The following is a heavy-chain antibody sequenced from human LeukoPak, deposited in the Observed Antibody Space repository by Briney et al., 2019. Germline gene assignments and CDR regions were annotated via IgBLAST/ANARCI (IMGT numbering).Heavy chain of an antibody. J-gene: IGHJ4*02. V-gene: IGHV1-2*06. Sequence: GASVKVSCKASGYTFTSYDINWVRQATGQGLEWMGRINPNSGGTNYAQKFQGRVTMTRDTSISTAYMELSRLRSDDTAVYYCARLSGAYGDYTAIDYWGQGTLVTVSS. CDR1: GYTFTSYD. CDR2: INPNSGGT. D-gene: IGHD4-17*01. CDR3: ARLSGAYGDYTAIDY.